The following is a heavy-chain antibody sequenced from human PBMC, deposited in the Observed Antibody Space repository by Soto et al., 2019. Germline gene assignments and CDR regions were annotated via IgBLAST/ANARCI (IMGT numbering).Heavy chain of an antibody. Sequence: QVQLLESGPGLVKPSETLSLTCTIYGGSISSYFWSWIRQPPGKGLEWLGYIHYSGTTVYSPSLKSRVTMSIDTSENQFTLNLTSVTAADTAVYYCARDTGSYYLDSWGQGSLVTVSS. CDR3: ARDTGSYYLDS. V-gene: IGHV4-59*01. CDR2: IHYSGTT. CDR1: GGSISSYF. D-gene: IGHD1-26*01. J-gene: IGHJ4*01.